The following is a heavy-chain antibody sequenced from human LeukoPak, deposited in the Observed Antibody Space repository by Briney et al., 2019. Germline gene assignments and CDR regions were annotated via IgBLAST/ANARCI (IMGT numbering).Heavy chain of an antibody. J-gene: IGHJ4*02. CDR3: ARDLKRGYSSGRYSWGTGSSNDY. Sequence: GASVKVSCKAPGYTFTSYGISWVRQAPGQGLEWMGWISGYNGNTNYAQKLQGRVTMTTDTSTSTAYMELRSLRSDDTAVYYCARDLKRGYSSGRYSWGTGSSNDYWGQGTLVTVSS. CDR1: GYTFTSYG. V-gene: IGHV1-18*01. CDR2: ISGYNGNT. D-gene: IGHD6-19*01.